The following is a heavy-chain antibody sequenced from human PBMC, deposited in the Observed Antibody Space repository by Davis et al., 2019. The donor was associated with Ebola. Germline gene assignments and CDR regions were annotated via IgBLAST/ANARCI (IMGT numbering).Heavy chain of an antibody. J-gene: IGHJ4*02. CDR2: YNPSGTTT. CDR1: GYTLTSHY. Sequence: ASVKVSCKASGYTLTSHYINWVRQAPGQGLEWMGIYNPSGTTTTYAQKFQGRVTMTSDTSTSTVYMELSSLTSEDTAVYYCAGLNYYDSSGYRDYWGQGTLVTVSS. CDR3: AGLNYYDSSGYRDY. V-gene: IGHV1-46*01. D-gene: IGHD3-22*01.